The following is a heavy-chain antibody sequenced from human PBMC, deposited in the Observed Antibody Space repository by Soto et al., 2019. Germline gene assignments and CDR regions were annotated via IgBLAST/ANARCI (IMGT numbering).Heavy chain of an antibody. CDR2: IYYSGNT. Sequence: LSLTCTVSGGSISSGGYYWSWIRQHPGKGLEWIGYIYYSGNTYYNPSLKSRVTISVDTSKNQFSLKLSSVTAADTAVYYCARDGKVYGSGRHYSYGMDVSGQGTTVT. J-gene: IGHJ6*02. D-gene: IGHD3-10*01. CDR3: ARDGKVYGSGRHYSYGMDV. CDR1: GGSISSGGYY. V-gene: IGHV4-31*03.